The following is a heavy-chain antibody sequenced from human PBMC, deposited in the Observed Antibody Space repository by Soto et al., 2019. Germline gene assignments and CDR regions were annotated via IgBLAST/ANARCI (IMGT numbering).Heavy chain of an antibody. CDR1: GGSISSSSYY. V-gene: IGHV4-39*01. CDR2: IYYSGST. Sequence: SETLSLTCTVSGGSISSSSYYWGWIRQPPGKGLEWIGSIYYSGSTYYNPSLKSRVTISVDTSKNQFSLKLSSVTAADTAVYYCARHKRGYSYGPDYWGQGTLVTVSS. D-gene: IGHD5-18*01. CDR3: ARHKRGYSYGPDY. J-gene: IGHJ4*02.